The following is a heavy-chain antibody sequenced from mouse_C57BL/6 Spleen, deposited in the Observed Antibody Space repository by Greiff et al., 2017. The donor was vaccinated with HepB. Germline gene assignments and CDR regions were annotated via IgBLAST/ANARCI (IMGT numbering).Heavy chain of an antibody. D-gene: IGHD2-4*01. Sequence: QVQLKQSGAELVRPGTSVKVSCKASGYAFTNYLIEWVKQRPGQGLEWIGVINPGSGGTNYNEKFKGKATLTADKSSSTAYMQLSSLTSEDSAVYFCARGADDYQYDYWGQGTTLTVSS. CDR2: INPGSGGT. V-gene: IGHV1-54*01. CDR1: GYAFTNYL. J-gene: IGHJ2*01. CDR3: ARGADDYQYDY.